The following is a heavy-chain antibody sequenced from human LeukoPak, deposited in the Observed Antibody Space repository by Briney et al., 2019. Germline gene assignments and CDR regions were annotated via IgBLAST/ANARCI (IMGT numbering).Heavy chain of an antibody. D-gene: IGHD4-17*01. Sequence: LPGGSLRLSCAASGFTFSGYWMHWVRQVPGKGLVWVSRITGDGSSTTYADSVKGRFTISRDNAKNTVFLQMISLRAEDTAVYYCARDTGWYFDLWGRGTLVTVSS. CDR2: ITGDGSST. V-gene: IGHV3-74*01. J-gene: IGHJ2*01. CDR3: ARDTGWYFDL. CDR1: GFTFSGYW.